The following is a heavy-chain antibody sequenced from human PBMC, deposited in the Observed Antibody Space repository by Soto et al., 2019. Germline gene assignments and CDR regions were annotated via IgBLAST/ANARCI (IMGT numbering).Heavy chain of an antibody. CDR1: GGSISTYC. Sequence: PSETLSLTCTVSGGSISTYCWSWIRQPPGKGLEWIGYIYYTGSTNYNPSLKSRVTISVDTSKNQFSLKLSSVTAADTAVYYCARGYRSLDYWGQGTLVTV. D-gene: IGHD4-4*01. J-gene: IGHJ4*02. CDR2: IYYTGST. CDR3: ARGYRSLDY. V-gene: IGHV4-59*01.